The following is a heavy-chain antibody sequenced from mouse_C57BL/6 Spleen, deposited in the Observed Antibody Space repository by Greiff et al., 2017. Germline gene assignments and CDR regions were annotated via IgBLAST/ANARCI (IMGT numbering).Heavy chain of an antibody. CDR3: ARKSRYYGSRNYFDY. D-gene: IGHD1-1*01. CDR2: ISYDGSN. V-gene: IGHV3-6*01. Sequence: EVQVVESGPGLVKPSQSLSLTCSVTGYSITSGYYWNWIRQFPGNKLEWMGYISYDGSNNYNPSLKNRISITRDTSKNQFFLKLNSVTTEDTATYYCARKSRYYGSRNYFDYWGQGTTRTVSS. CDR1: GYSITSGYY. J-gene: IGHJ2*01.